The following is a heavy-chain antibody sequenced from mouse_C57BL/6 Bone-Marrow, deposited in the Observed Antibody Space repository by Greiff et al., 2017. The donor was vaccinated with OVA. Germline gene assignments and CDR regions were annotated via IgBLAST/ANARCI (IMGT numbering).Heavy chain of an antibody. CDR3: ARWVDY. J-gene: IGHJ4*01. V-gene: IGHV2-2*01. Sequence: VKLVESGPGLVQPSQSLSITCTVSGFSLTSYGVHWVRQSPGKGLEWLGVIWSGGRTDYNAAFISRLSISKDNSQSQVFFKMNSLQADDTAIYYCARWVDYWGQGTSVTVSS. CDR1: GFSLTSYG. CDR2: IWSGGRT.